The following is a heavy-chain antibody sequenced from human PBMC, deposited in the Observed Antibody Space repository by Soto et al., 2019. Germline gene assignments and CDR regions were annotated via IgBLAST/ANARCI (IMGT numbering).Heavy chain of an antibody. D-gene: IGHD1-7*01. Sequence: MRSHTSSVAGGSIVSYCWLRIRQHPGKGLGWIGYIYYSGSTNYHPSLKSRVTISVETSTNQFSLKLSSVTAADTAVYYCARHSLDWNFSCFGYWGQGTLVTVSS. CDR1: GGSIVSYC. CDR3: ARHSLDWNFSCFGY. CDR2: IYYSGST. V-gene: IGHV4-59*08. J-gene: IGHJ4*02.